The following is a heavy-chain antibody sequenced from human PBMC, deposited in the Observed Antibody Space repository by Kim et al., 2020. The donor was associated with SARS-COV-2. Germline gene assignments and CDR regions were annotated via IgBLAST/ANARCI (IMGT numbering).Heavy chain of an antibody. Sequence: RGYADSGRGRFTSSRDNAKKSRDLQMNSRTAEDTAVYFCARDHDWAFDYWGQGTLVTVSS. CDR3: ARDHDWAFDY. CDR2: R. D-gene: IGHD3-9*01. J-gene: IGHJ4*02. V-gene: IGHV3-11*06.